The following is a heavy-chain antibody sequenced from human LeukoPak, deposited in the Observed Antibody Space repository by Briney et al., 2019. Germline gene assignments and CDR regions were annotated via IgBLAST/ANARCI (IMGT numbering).Heavy chain of an antibody. CDR1: GYTFTSYY. J-gene: IGHJ4*02. CDR3: ARDGDSSGYRSLVY. CDR2: INPSGGST. V-gene: IGHV1-46*01. D-gene: IGHD3-22*01. Sequence: ASVKVSCKASGYTFTSYYMYWVRQAPGQGLEWMGIINPSGGSTSYAQKFQGRGTMTRDTATSTVCMELNSLRSEDTAVSYCARDGDSSGYRSLVYWGPGTLVTVSS.